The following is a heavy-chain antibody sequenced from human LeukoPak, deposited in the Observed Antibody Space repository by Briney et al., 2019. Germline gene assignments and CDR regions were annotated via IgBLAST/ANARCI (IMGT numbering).Heavy chain of an antibody. D-gene: IGHD2-15*01. CDR3: ARDPASGGFDS. CDR2: IYSGGST. Sequence: GGSLRLSCAASGFTVSSSYMSWVRQAPGKGLEWVSVIYSGGSTYYADSVKGRFTISRDNAKRSLYLQMNSLRDEDTAVYYCARDPASGGFDSWGQGILVTVSS. V-gene: IGHV3-53*01. J-gene: IGHJ4*02. CDR1: GFTVSSSY.